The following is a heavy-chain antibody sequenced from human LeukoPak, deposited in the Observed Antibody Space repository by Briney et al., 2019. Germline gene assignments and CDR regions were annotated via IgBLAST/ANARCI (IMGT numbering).Heavy chain of an antibody. J-gene: IGHJ4*02. CDR3: ARETGYFDY. CDR1: GGSVSTYY. Sequence: PSETLSLTCTVSGGSVSTYYWSWIRQPPGKGLEWIGYIYYSGGTNYNPSLKSRVTISVDTSKNQFSLKLSSVTAADAAVYYCARETGYFDYWGQGTLVTVSS. CDR2: IYYSGGT. V-gene: IGHV4-59*02. D-gene: IGHD3-10*01.